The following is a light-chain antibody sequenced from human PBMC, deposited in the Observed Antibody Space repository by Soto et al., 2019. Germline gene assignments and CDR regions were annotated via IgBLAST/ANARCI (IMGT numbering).Light chain of an antibody. CDR2: DTS. CDR1: QRVGNY. V-gene: IGKV3-11*01. J-gene: IGKJ3*01. Sequence: EIVLTQSPATLSLSPGERATLSCRASQRVGNYLNWYQQKPGQAPRLLIYDTSNRATGVPARFSGSGSGTDLTLIISSLEPEHFAVYYCQQRSNWRFGPGTKVDIK. CDR3: QQRSNWR.